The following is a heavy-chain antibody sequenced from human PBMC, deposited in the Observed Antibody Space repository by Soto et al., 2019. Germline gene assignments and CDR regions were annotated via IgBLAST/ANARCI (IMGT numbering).Heavy chain of an antibody. CDR3: ARFRSRSVTMI. Sequence: SETLSLTCTVSGGSISSGGYYWSWIRQHPGKGLEWIGYIYYSGSTYYNPSLKSRVTISVDTSKNQFSLKLSSVTAADTAVYYCARFRSRSVTMIWGQGTLVTVSS. J-gene: IGHJ4*02. CDR2: IYYSGST. V-gene: IGHV4-31*03. D-gene: IGHD3-22*01. CDR1: GGSISSGGYY.